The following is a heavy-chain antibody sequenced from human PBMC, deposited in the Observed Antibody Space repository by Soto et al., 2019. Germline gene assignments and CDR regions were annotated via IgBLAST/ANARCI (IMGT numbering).Heavy chain of an antibody. D-gene: IGHD2-2*01. Sequence: GFLRLLFSASWFTFKRHSLSWVRQAPGKGLEWVSAIGGSGGSTYYADSVKGRFTISRDNSENTLSLQMNSLRDEDTAVYYCARESAALNWFDPWGQGTLVTVSS. V-gene: IGHV3-23*01. CDR1: WFTFKRHS. J-gene: IGHJ5*02. CDR2: IGGSGGST. CDR3: ARESAALNWFDP.